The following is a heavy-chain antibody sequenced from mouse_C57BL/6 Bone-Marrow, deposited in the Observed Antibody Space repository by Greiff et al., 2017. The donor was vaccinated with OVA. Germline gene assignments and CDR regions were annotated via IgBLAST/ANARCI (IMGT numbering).Heavy chain of an antibody. V-gene: IGHV1-59*01. J-gene: IGHJ2*01. CDR1: GYTFTSYW. CDR2: IDPSDSYT. Sequence: QVQLQQPGAELVRPGTSVKLSCKASGYTFTSYWMHWVKQRPGQGLEWIGVIDPSDSYTNYNQTFKGKATLTVDTSFSTAYMQPSNLTSEDSAVYYCAREIYYSGSSYDYWGQGTTLTVSS. D-gene: IGHD1-1*01. CDR3: AREIYYSGSSYDY.